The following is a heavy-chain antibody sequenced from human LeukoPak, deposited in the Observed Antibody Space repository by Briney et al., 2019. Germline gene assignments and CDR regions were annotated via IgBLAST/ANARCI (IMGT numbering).Heavy chain of an antibody. CDR1: GFTFSDYY. Sequence: PGGSLRLSCAASGFTFSDYYMSWIRQAPGKGLEWVSYISSSGSTIYYADSVKGRFTISRDNAKNTLYLQMNSLRAEDTAVYYCARNPRWTGYYMDVWGKGTTVTVSS. J-gene: IGHJ6*03. V-gene: IGHV3-11*04. CDR2: ISSSGSTI. D-gene: IGHD3/OR15-3a*01. CDR3: ARNPRWTGYYMDV.